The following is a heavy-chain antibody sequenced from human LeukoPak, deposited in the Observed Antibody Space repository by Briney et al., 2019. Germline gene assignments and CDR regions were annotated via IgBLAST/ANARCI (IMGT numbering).Heavy chain of an antibody. CDR2: ISNNGGYT. CDR3: ARDKGSNYYYGMDV. D-gene: IGHD2-15*01. Sequence: GGSLRLSCAASGFTFSSSAMSWVRQAPGKGLEWVSAISNNGGYTYYADSVQGRFTISRDNAKNSLYLQMNSLRAEDTAVYYCARDKGSNYYYGMDVWGQGTTVTVSS. J-gene: IGHJ6*02. V-gene: IGHV3-21*01. CDR1: GFTFSSSA.